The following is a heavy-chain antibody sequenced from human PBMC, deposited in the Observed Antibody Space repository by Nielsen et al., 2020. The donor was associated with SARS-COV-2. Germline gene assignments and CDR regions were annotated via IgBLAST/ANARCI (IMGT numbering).Heavy chain of an antibody. CDR1: GFTFSGSA. V-gene: IGHV3-73*01. CDR3: TRHTDQEYSSSRYYYYYMDV. Sequence: GESLKISCAASGFTFSGSAMHWVRQASGKGLEWVGRIRSKANSYATAYAASVKGRFTISRDDSKNTAYLQMNSLKTEDTAVYYCTRHTDQEYSSSRYYYYYMDVWGKGTTVTVSS. D-gene: IGHD6-6*01. J-gene: IGHJ6*03. CDR2: IRSKANSYAT.